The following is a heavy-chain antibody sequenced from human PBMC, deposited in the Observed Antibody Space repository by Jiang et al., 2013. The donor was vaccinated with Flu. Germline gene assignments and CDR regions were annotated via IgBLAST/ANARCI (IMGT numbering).Heavy chain of an antibody. Sequence: VQLLESGGGLVQPGGSLRLSCAASGFTFSNYWMSWVRQAPGKGLEWVANIKQDGSDKYYVDSVKGRFTISRDNAKNSLYLQMNSLRAEDTAVYYCARVQYSYGYFDYWGQGTLVTVSS. V-gene: IGHV3-7*03. D-gene: IGHD5-18*01. CDR3: ARVQYSYGYFDY. CDR1: GFTFSNYW. CDR2: IKQDGSDK. J-gene: IGHJ4*02.